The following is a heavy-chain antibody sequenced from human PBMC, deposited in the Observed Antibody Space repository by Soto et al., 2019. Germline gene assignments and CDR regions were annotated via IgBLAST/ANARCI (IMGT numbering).Heavy chain of an antibody. CDR1: GYTFTSYY. J-gene: IGHJ4*02. Sequence: ASVKVSCKASGYTFTSYYMHWVRQAPGQGLEWMGIINPSGGSTSYAQKFQGRVTMTRDTSTSTVYMELSSLRSEDTAVYYCARCLPDVPMIVVGGTFDYWGQGTLGTVAS. CDR3: ARCLPDVPMIVVGGTFDY. V-gene: IGHV1-46*01. CDR2: INPSGGST. D-gene: IGHD3-22*01.